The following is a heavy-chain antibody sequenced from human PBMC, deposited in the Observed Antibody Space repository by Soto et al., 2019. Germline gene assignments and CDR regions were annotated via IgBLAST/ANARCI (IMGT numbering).Heavy chain of an antibody. Sequence: QVQLVQSGAEVKKPGSSVTVSCKASGGTFSSYAISWVRQAPGQGLEWMGRIIPFIGTANYAQKFQGRVTITADASTSPAYMELTSRRSEDTAVYYCARVVMTTVPASYYYGMDVWGKGTTVTVSS. CDR2: IIPFIGTA. D-gene: IGHD4-4*01. CDR3: ARVVMTTVPASYYYGMDV. CDR1: GGTFSSYA. V-gene: IGHV1-69*18. J-gene: IGHJ6*04.